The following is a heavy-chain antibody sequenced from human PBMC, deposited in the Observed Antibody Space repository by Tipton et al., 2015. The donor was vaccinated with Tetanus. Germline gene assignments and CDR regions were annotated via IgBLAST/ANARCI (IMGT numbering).Heavy chain of an antibody. CDR1: GDSISSSEYY. D-gene: IGHD2-15*01. Sequence: TLSLTCTVSGDSISSSEYYWGWIRQPPGEGLEWIASVYYDGSAYTNPSLKSRIAISIDTSGSQFSLKVHSVTAADTAFYYCTRHVVVAVPRWFYPWGQGTLVTVSS. CDR3: TRHVVVAVPRWFYP. V-gene: IGHV4-39*01. J-gene: IGHJ5*02. CDR2: VYYDGSA.